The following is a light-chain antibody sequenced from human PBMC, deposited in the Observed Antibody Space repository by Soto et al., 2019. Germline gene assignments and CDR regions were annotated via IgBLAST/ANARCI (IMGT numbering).Light chain of an antibody. CDR3: QQYGSSPRT. CDR1: QSVSSY. V-gene: IGKV3-20*01. J-gene: IGKJ1*01. CDR2: DAS. Sequence: EIVLTKSPATLSLSPGERSTLSCRASQSVSSYLAWYQQKPGQAPRLLIYDASNRATGIPDRFSGSGSGTDFTLTISRLEPEDFAVYYCQQYGSSPRTFGQGTKVDIK.